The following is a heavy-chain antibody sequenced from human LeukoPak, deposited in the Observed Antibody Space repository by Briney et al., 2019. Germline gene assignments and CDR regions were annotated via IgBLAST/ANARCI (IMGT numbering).Heavy chain of an antibody. J-gene: IGHJ4*02. D-gene: IGHD1-26*01. CDR3: ASGASYASPIGY. V-gene: IGHV4-59*01. CDR1: GGSISTYY. CDR2: IYHSGST. Sequence: SESLSLTCSLSGGSISTYYWSWIRQPPGKGLEWIGYIYHSGSTNYNPSLKSRVTISVDTSKTQFSLKLSSVTAADTAVYYSASGASYASPIGYWGQGALVTVSS.